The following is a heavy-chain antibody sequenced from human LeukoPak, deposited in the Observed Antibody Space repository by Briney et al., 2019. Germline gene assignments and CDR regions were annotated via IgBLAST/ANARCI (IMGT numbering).Heavy chain of an antibody. CDR3: ARSFGYCSSTSCYSMDV. V-gene: IGHV4-39*01. CDR2: IYYSGST. CDR1: GGSISSSSYY. J-gene: IGHJ6*03. D-gene: IGHD2-2*01. Sequence: SETLSLTCTVSGGSISSSSYYWGWIRQPPGKGLEWIGSIYYSGSTYYNPSLKSRVTISVDTSKDQFSLKLSSVTAADTAVYYCARSFGYCSSTSCYSMDVWGKGTTVTVSS.